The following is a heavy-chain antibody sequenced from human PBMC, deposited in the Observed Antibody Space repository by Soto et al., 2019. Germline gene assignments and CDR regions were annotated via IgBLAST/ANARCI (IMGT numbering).Heavy chain of an antibody. D-gene: IGHD6-13*01. CDR2: FIPVLGVA. Sequence: QVQLVQSGAELEKPGSSVKVSCKASGGTLNSYTINWVRQAPGHGPEGRGGFIPVLGVANYARTFQGRVTLTADKSPSTVYMELTSLRPEDTAVYYCARSSVAAAGTLGNWGPGTLVTVSS. CDR1: GGTLNSYT. V-gene: IGHV1-69*02. CDR3: ARSSVAAAGTLGN. J-gene: IGHJ4*02.